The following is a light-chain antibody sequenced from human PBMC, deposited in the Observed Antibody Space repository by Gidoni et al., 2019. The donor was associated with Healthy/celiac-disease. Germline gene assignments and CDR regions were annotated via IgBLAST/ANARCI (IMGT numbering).Light chain of an antibody. V-gene: IGKV2-28*01. CDR1: QSLLYSNRYNY. Sequence: DIVMTQSPLSLPVTPGEPASISCRSSQSLLYSNRYNYLDWYLQKPGQSPQLLIYLGSNRASGVPDRFSGRGSGTDFTLKISRVEAEDVGVYFCMQALQTPTFXQXTKLEIK. J-gene: IGKJ2*01. CDR2: LGS. CDR3: MQALQTPT.